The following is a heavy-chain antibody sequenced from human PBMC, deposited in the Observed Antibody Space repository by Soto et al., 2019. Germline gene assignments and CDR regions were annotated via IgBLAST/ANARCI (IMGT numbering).Heavy chain of an antibody. D-gene: IGHD5-12*01. CDR1: GGTFSSYA. V-gene: IGHV1-69*12. CDR3: ASPVEMATMDGDAFDI. J-gene: IGHJ3*02. CDR2: IIPIFGTA. Sequence: QVQLVQSGAEVKKPGSSVKVSCKASGGTFSSYAMRWVRQAPGKGLEWMGGIIPIFGTANYAQKFQGRVTISADESKSTAYMELSSLRSEDTAVYYCASPVEMATMDGDAFDIWGQGTMVTVSS.